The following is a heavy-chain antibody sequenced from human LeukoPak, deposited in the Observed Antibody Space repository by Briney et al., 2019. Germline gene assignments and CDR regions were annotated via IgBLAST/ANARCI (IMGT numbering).Heavy chain of an antibody. D-gene: IGHD4-11*01. CDR3: AKDGELTTVRGYFDY. CDR1: GFTFSSYA. Sequence: GGSLRLSCAASGFTFSSYAMTWVRQAPGKGLEWVSVISVSGDVTYSAASVQGRFTISRDNSKSTLYLHMNSLGAEDTAVYYCAKDGELTTVRGYFDYWGQGTLVTVSS. V-gene: IGHV3-23*01. CDR2: ISVSGDVT. J-gene: IGHJ4*02.